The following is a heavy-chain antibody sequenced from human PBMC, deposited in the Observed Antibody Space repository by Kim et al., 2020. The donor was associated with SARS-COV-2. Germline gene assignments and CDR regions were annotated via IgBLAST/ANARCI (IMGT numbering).Heavy chain of an antibody. CDR3: VRETVYYDILTAYYIKADFYYQGLVV. Sequence: GGSLRLSCVAFGFSFNDYAMHWVRQAPGKGLEWVSGITWDSGSIDYVDSVKGRFTISRDNAKNSLYLQMNSLRVEDTALYYCVRETVYYDILTAYYIKADFYYQGLVVSGQRSSGSVS. V-gene: IGHV3-9*01. J-gene: IGHJ6*02. CDR2: ITWDSGSI. D-gene: IGHD3-9*01. CDR1: GFSFNDYA.